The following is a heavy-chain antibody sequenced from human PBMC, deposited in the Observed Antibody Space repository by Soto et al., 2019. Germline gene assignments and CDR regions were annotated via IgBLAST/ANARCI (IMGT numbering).Heavy chain of an antibody. V-gene: IGHV1-18*01. J-gene: IGHJ6*03. Sequence: ASVKVSCKASGYTFTRYGISWVRQAPGQGLEWMGWISAYNGNTNYAQKLQGRVTMTTDTSTSSAYMELRSLRSDDTAVYYCARYPLVLRFLEWLGDYYYMDVWGKGTTVTVSS. D-gene: IGHD3-3*01. CDR1: GYTFTRYG. CDR2: ISAYNGNT. CDR3: ARYPLVLRFLEWLGDYYYMDV.